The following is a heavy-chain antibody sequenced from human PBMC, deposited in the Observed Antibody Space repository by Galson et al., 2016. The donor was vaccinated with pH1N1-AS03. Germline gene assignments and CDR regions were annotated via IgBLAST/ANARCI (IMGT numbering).Heavy chain of an antibody. CDR1: GFVFSTFA. V-gene: IGHV3-23*01. CDR2: ISASGGDT. J-gene: IGHJ4*02. D-gene: IGHD4-23*01. CDR3: VRRSPWATVGTFYFDY. Sequence: ASGFVFSTFAMSWVRQAQGKGLEWVSSISASGGDTYYADSVKGRFTISRDNSRNTLYLQMNSLRAEDTAVYYCVRRSPWATVGTFYFDYWGQGTLVTVSS.